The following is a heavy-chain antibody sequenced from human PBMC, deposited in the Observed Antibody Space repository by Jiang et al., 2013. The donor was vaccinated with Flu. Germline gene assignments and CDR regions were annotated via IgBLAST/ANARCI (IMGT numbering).Heavy chain of an antibody. J-gene: IGHJ4*02. D-gene: IGHD1-26*01. CDR2: ISNRDGST. V-gene: IGHV3-23*01. CDR3: ANRRVGTFYFDD. Sequence: VQLLESGGGLVRPGGSLRLSCATSGFTFSNYGVGWVRQAPGKGLEWVSSISNRDGSTHYADSVKGRFTISTDNPKNALYLQMDSLRAEDTAVYYCANRRVGTFYFDDWGQGTQVTVSS. CDR1: GFTFSNYG.